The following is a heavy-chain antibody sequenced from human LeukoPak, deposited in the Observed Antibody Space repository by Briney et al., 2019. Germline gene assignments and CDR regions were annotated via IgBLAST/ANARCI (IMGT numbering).Heavy chain of an antibody. V-gene: IGHV2-5*02. D-gene: IGHD4-23*01. J-gene: IGHJ4*02. CDR1: GFSLSTSGVG. CDR3: AHSLGGGNSCYFDY. CDR2: IYWDDDK. Sequence: SGPTLVNPTQTLTLTCTFSGFSLSTSGVGVGWIRQPPGKALEWLALIYWDDDKRYTPSLKSRLTITKDTSQNQVVLTMISMDPVDTATHYYAHSLGGGNSCYFDYWGQGTLVTVSS.